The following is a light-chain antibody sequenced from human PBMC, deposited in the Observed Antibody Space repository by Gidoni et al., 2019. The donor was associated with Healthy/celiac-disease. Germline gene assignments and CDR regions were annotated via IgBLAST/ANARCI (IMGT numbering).Light chain of an antibody. CDR3: QQSYSTLRGYT. Sequence: DIQMTQSPSSLSASVGDRVTITCRASQSISSYLTWYQQKPGKAPKLLSYAASSLQSGVPSRFNISRLQPEDFATYYCQQSYSTLRGYTFXXXTKLEIK. CDR1: QSISSY. J-gene: IGKJ2*01. CDR2: AAS. V-gene: IGKV1-39*01.